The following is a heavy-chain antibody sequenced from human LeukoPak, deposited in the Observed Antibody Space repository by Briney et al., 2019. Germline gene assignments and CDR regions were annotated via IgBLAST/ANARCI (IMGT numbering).Heavy chain of an antibody. D-gene: IGHD3-9*01. Sequence: ASVKVSCKASGYTFTSYYMHWVRQAPGQGLEWMGIINPSGGSTSYAQKFQGRVTMTRDTSTSTVYVELSSLRSEDTAAYYCARVGHYDILTGSYDAFDIWGQGTMVTVSS. V-gene: IGHV1-46*03. CDR2: INPSGGST. CDR3: ARVGHYDILTGSYDAFDI. J-gene: IGHJ3*02. CDR1: GYTFTSYY.